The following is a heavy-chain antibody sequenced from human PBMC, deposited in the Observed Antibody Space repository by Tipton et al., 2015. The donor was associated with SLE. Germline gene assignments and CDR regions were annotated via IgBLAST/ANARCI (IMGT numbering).Heavy chain of an antibody. CDR3: ARRVHYYYDRSDLLAFDI. V-gene: IGHV4-59*05. Sequence: GLVKPSETLSLTCTVSGVSISSHYWSWIRQPPGKGLEWIGTIYSGGSTYHNPSIKSRVTTSVDTSKNQFSVKLSSVTAAATAIYYCARRVHYYYDRSDLLAFDIWGQGTMVTVSS. CDR1: GVSISSHY. D-gene: IGHD3-22*01. CDR2: IYSGGST. J-gene: IGHJ3*02.